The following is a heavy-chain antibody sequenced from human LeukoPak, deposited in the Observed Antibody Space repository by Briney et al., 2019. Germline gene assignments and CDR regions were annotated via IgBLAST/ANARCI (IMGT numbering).Heavy chain of an antibody. CDR2: ISGSGTKT. CDR3: AASAYYVAAADAY. J-gene: IGHJ4*02. D-gene: IGHD3-3*01. V-gene: IGHV3-23*01. Sequence: QPGGSLRLSCAASGFIFSSYAMSWVRQAPGKGLEWISDISGSGTKTYYADSVKGRFTISRDYSSNTLYLQMNSLRAEDTALYYCAASAYYVAAADAYWGQGTLVTVSS. CDR1: GFIFSSYA.